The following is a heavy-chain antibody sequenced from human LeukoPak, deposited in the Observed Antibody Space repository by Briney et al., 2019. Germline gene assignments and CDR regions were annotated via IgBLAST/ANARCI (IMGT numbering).Heavy chain of an antibody. V-gene: IGHV3-64D*06. CDR2: ISSTGGST. CDR1: GFTFSSYD. D-gene: IGHD4-17*01. J-gene: IGHJ4*02. CDR3: VKGTTGYFDY. Sequence: GGSLRLSCSASGFTFSSYDMHWVRQAPGKGLEYVSAISSTGGSTYYADSVKGRFTISRDNSKNTLYLQMSSLRAEDTAVYYCVKGTTGYFDYWGPGTLVTVSS.